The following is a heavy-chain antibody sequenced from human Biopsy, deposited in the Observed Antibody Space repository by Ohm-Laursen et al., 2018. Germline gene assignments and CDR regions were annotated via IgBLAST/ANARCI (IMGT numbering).Heavy chain of an antibody. V-gene: IGHV1-69*13. D-gene: IGHD3-10*01. Sequence: GASVTVSCKASGGTFTMFPISWVRQAPGQGLEWMGAILPFYGTTNFAQKFQGRVTLTADGSTSTAYMELSSLRSEDTGVYYCASSDGRSGFDYWGQGTLVTVSS. J-gene: IGHJ4*02. CDR3: ASSDGRSGFDY. CDR2: ILPFYGTT. CDR1: GGTFTMFP.